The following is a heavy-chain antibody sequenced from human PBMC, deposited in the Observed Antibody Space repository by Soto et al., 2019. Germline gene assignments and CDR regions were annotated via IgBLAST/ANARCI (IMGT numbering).Heavy chain of an antibody. CDR2: INHSGST. J-gene: IGHJ4*02. D-gene: IGHD3-3*01. CDR1: GGSFSGYY. V-gene: IGHV4-34*01. CDR3: ARGPTYYDFWSGYNGLFDY. Sequence: PSETLSLTCAVYGGSFSGYYWSWIRQPPGKGLEWIGEINHSGSTNYNPSLKSRVTISVDTSKNQFSLKLSSVTAADTAVYYCARGPTYYDFWSGYNGLFDYWGQGTLVTV.